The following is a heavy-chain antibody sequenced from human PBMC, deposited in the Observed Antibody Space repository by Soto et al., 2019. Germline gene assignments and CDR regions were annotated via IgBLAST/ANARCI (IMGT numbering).Heavy chain of an antibody. J-gene: IGHJ4*02. Sequence: GRSLRLSCAASGFTFNTYWMNWVRQAPGKGLEWVANIRQDGSKEHYVDSVKGRFSLSRDNAKNSLYLQMNSLSAEDTAVYYCARGAYCGGDCSNHFDLWGLGTLVTVSS. CDR3: ARGAYCGGDCSNHFDL. D-gene: IGHD2-21*02. CDR2: IRQDGSKE. CDR1: GFTFNTYW. V-gene: IGHV3-7*04.